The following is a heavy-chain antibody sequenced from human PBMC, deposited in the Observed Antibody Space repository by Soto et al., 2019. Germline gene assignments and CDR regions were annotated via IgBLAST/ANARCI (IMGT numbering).Heavy chain of an antibody. Sequence: QVQLVESGGGVVQPGRSLRLSCAASGFTFSSYGMQWGRQAPGKGLEWVAVISYDGSNKYYADSAKCRFTISRDNSKTTLYLQMSSLRAEDTAVYYWAKDIGQWVAVAGRGPYWGQGTLVTVSS. CDR1: GFTFSSYG. CDR3: AKDIGQWVAVAGRGPY. J-gene: IGHJ4*02. V-gene: IGHV3-30*18. D-gene: IGHD6-19*01. CDR2: ISYDGSNK.